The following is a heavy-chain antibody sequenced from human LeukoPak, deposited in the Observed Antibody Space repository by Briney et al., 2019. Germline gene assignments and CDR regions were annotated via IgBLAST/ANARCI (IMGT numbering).Heavy chain of an antibody. CDR2: IYYSGST. CDR3: ARAHVDLKGWGQGDVYYFDY. V-gene: IGHV4-39*07. Sequence: SETLSLTCTVSGGSISSSSYYWGWIRQPPGKGLEWIGSIYYSGSTYYNPSLKSRVTISVDTSKNQFSLKLSSVTAADTAVYYCARAHVDLKGWGQGDVYYFDYWGQGTLVTVSS. D-gene: IGHD3-16*01. CDR1: GGSISSSSYY. J-gene: IGHJ4*02.